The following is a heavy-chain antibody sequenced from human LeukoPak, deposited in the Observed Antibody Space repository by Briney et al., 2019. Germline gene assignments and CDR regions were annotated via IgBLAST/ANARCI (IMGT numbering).Heavy chain of an antibody. J-gene: IGHJ6*03. CDR2: ISAYNGNT. D-gene: IGHD2-21*02. CDR3: ARSPLEVVTATTYYYYYYIDV. Sequence: ASVKVSCKASGYTFTSYGISWVRQAPGQGLEWMGWISAYNGNTNYAQKLQGRVTMTTDTSTSTAHMELRSLRSDDTAVYYCARSPLEVVTATTYYYYYYIDVWGKGTTVTISS. CDR1: GYTFTSYG. V-gene: IGHV1-18*01.